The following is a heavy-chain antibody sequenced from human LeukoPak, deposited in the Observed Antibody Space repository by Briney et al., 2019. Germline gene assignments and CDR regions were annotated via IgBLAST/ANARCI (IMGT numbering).Heavy chain of an antibody. J-gene: IGHJ3*02. CDR3: ARPSSGYYWDAFDI. CDR2: IYSGGST. V-gene: IGHV3-66*04. D-gene: IGHD3-22*01. CDR1: GFTVNSNY. Sequence: GGSLRLSCAASGFTVNSNYMSWVRQAPGKGLEWVSVIYSGGSTYYADSVKGRFTISRDNSKNTLYLQMNSLRAEDTAVYYCARPSSGYYWDAFDIWGQGTMVTVSS.